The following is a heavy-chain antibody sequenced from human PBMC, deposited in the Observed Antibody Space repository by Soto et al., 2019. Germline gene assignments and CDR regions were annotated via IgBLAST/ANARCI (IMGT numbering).Heavy chain of an antibody. J-gene: IGHJ3*02. D-gene: IGHD3-3*01. CDR1: GGSISSYY. Sequence: QVQLQESGPGLVKPSETLSLTRTVSGGSISSYYWSWIRQPPGKGLEWIGYIYYSGSTNYNPSLKSRVTISVDTSKNQFSLKLSSVTAADTAVYYCARDQYYDFWSGSPGAFDIWGQGTMVTVSS. CDR2: IYYSGST. CDR3: ARDQYYDFWSGSPGAFDI. V-gene: IGHV4-59*01.